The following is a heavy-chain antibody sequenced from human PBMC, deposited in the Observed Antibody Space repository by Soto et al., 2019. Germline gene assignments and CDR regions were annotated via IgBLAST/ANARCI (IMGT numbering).Heavy chain of an antibody. V-gene: IGHV3-23*01. CDR1: GFTFSSYS. J-gene: IGHJ6*02. Sequence: GGSLRLSCAASGFTFSSYSMNWVRQAPGKGLEWVSAISGSGGSTYYADYVKGRFTISRDNSKNTLYLQMNSLRAEDTAVYYCAKVSEVSALRYFDWSKTYYYGMDVWGQGTTVTVSS. D-gene: IGHD3-9*01. CDR3: AKVSEVSALRYFDWSKTYYYGMDV. CDR2: ISGSGGST.